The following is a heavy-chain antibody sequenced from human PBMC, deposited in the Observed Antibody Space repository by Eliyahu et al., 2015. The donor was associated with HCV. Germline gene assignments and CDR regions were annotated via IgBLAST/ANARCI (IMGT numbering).Heavy chain of an antibody. CDR1: GFTFSSYA. CDR3: AKADTMIVVVIHFDY. CDR2: ISGSGGST. Sequence: EVQLLESGGGLVQPGGSLRLSCAASGFTFSSYAMSXVRQAPGTGLEWVSAISGSGGSTYYADSVKGRFTISRDNSKNTLYLQMNSLRAEDTAVYYCAKADTMIVVVIHFDYWGQGTLVTVSS. D-gene: IGHD3-22*01. V-gene: IGHV3-23*01. J-gene: IGHJ4*02.